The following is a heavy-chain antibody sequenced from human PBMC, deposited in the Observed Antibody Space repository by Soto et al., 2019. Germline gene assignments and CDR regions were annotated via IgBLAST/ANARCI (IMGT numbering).Heavy chain of an antibody. V-gene: IGHV1-69*13. J-gene: IGHJ4*02. CDR2: IIPIFGTA. Sequence: SVKVSCKASGGTFSSYAISWVRQAPGQGLEWMGGIIPIFGTANYAQKFQGRVTITADESTSTAYMELSSLRSEDTAVYYCARAHYYDSSGYYPNFDYWGQGTLVTVS. D-gene: IGHD3-22*01. CDR1: GGTFSSYA. CDR3: ARAHYYDSSGYYPNFDY.